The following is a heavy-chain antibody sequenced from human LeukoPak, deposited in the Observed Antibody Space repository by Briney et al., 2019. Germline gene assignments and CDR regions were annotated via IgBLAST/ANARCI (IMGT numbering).Heavy chain of an antibody. V-gene: IGHV1-2*02. Sequence: ASVKVSCKASGYTFTAYYIHWVRQAPGQGLEWMGWINPNSGGTNYAQKFQDRVTMTRDTSISTAYMELSRLRSDDTAVYYCARERYYSDSSGYLFYWGQGTLVTVSS. J-gene: IGHJ4*02. D-gene: IGHD3-22*01. CDR3: ARERYYSDSSGYLFY. CDR1: GYTFTAYY. CDR2: INPNSGGT.